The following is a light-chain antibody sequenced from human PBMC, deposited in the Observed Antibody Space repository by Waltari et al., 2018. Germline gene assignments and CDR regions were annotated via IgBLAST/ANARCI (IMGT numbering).Light chain of an antibody. CDR3: QQYNSVPYT. CDR2: LAS. V-gene: IGKV1-5*03. Sequence: DIQVTQSPSSLSASVGDRVSITCRASQSIRTFLAWYQQKPGEAPNLLIYLASTLETGVPSRFSGSGSGTEFTLTISSLQPDDFATYYCQQYNSVPYTFGQGTKVEI. CDR1: QSIRTF. J-gene: IGKJ2*01.